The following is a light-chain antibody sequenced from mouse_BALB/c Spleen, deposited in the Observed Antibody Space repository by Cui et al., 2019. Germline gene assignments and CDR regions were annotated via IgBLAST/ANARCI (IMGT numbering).Light chain of an antibody. CDR3: HQRSSYFT. V-gene: IGKV4-69*01. Sequence: QILLTQSPALMPASPGEKVTMTCSASSSVSDMDWYQQKPGSSTKPWFYETSNLASGFPARFSGSGSGASHSLIISGMEVEDAATYYWHQRSSYFTFGGGTKLEIK. J-gene: IGKJ2*01. CDR1: SSVSD. CDR2: ETS.